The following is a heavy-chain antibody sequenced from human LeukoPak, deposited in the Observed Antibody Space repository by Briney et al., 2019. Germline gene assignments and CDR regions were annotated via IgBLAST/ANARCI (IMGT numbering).Heavy chain of an antibody. J-gene: IGHJ4*02. CDR3: AHSRSSGRGFDY. Sequence: SGPTLVHPTQTLTLTCTFSGFSLSTSAVGVGWVRQPPGKALEWLALFYCYDDKRYSPSLKSRLTITKGTSKNQVVITMTNMDPVDTATYLCAHSRSSGRGFDYWGQGTLVTVSS. CDR2: FYCYDDK. V-gene: IGHV2-5*01. CDR1: GFSLSTSAVG. D-gene: IGHD6-19*01.